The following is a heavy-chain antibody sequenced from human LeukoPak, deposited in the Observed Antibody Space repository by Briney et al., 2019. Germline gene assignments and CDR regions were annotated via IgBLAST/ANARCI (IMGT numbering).Heavy chain of an antibody. D-gene: IGHD6-13*01. V-gene: IGHV1-58*01. CDR2: IVVASGNT. Sequence: SVKVSCKASGFTFTSSAVQWVRQARGQRLEWIGWIVVASGNTNYAQKFQERVTITRDVSTSTAYMELSSLRSEDTAVYYCAAGLRSSSWYYFDYWGQGALVTVSS. J-gene: IGHJ4*02. CDR1: GFTFTSSA. CDR3: AAGLRSSSWYYFDY.